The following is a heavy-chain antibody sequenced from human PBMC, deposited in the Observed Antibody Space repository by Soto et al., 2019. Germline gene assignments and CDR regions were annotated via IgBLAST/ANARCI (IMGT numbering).Heavy chain of an antibody. Sequence: QLQLQESGPGLVKPSETLSLTCTVSGGSITSSYYWGWIRQPPGKGLGWMGSIYYSGSTYYNPSLKSRVTISVDTSKNQFSLKLSSVTAADTAVYYCATIPATTILTDYWGQGTLGTVSS. CDR3: ATIPATTILTDY. V-gene: IGHV4-39*01. J-gene: IGHJ4*02. CDR1: GGSITSSYY. D-gene: IGHD2-2*02. CDR2: IYYSGST.